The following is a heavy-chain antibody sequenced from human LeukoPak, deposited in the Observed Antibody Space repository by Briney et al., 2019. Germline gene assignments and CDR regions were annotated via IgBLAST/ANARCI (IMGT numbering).Heavy chain of an antibody. J-gene: IGHJ5*02. CDR1: GYTFTGYY. Sequence: SVKVSCKASGYTFTGYYMHWVRQAPGQGLEWMGGIIPIFGTANYAQKFQGRVTITADESTSTAYMELSSLRSEDTAVYYCARLVTIWFDPWGQGTLVTVSS. V-gene: IGHV1-69*13. CDR3: ARLVTIWFDP. D-gene: IGHD4-11*01. CDR2: IIPIFGTA.